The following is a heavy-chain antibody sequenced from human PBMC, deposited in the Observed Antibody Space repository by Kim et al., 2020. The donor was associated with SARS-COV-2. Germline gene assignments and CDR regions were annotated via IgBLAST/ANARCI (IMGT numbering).Heavy chain of an antibody. D-gene: IGHD6-13*01. CDR2: IKQDGSEQ. CDR3: AASLYSTSWDH. J-gene: IGHJ4*02. V-gene: IGHV3-7*01. Sequence: GGSLRLSCAASGFTFSNSWMTWVRQAPGKGLEWVANIKQDGSEQFYVDSVKGRFTISRDNAKNSLSLQMNSLRPEDTAVFYCAASLYSTSWDHWGQGTLV. CDR1: GFTFSNSW.